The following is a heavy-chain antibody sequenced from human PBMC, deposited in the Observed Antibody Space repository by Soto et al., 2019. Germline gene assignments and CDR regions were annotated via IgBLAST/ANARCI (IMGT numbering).Heavy chain of an antibody. CDR3: ASMRPTGYYNY. J-gene: IGHJ4*02. D-gene: IGHD3-9*01. CDR1: GFPFSDYY. V-gene: IGHV3-11*05. Sequence: QVQLVESGGDLVKPGGSLRLSCAASGFPFSDYYMSWIRQAPGKGLEWVSSIGSSSSYTNYADSVKGRFTISRDNAKNSLYLQMNSLRSEDTAVYYCASMRPTGYYNYWGQGTLVTVSA. CDR2: IGSSSSYT.